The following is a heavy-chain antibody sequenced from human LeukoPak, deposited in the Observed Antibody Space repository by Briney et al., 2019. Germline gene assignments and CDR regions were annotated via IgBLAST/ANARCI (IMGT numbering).Heavy chain of an antibody. CDR3: TRPGNVDTPMAYDY. V-gene: IGHV3-73*01. CDR1: GFTFSDSA. J-gene: IGHJ4*02. Sequence: PGGSLRLSCAASGFTFSDSAIHWVRQAPGKGLEWVGRIRSKANSYAAAYTASLKGRFTLSRDDSKNTAYLQMNSLKTEDTAVYYCTRPGNVDTPMAYDYWGQGVLVTVSS. CDR2: IRSKANSYAA. D-gene: IGHD5-18*01.